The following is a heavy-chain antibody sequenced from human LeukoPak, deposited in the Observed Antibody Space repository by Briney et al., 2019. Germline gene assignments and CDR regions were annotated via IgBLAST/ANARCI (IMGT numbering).Heavy chain of an antibody. CDR2: INPSGDST. CDR1: GYTFTSNH. D-gene: IGHD6-13*01. V-gene: IGHV1-46*01. J-gene: IGHJ4*02. CDR3: AEIAASDTGGGY. Sequence: ASVKISCKASGYTFTSNHIHWVRQAPGQGLEWMGVINPSGDSTSYAQNFQGRVTMTRDTSTSTVYMELSSLRSEDTAIYYCAEIAASDTGGGYWGQGTLVTVSS.